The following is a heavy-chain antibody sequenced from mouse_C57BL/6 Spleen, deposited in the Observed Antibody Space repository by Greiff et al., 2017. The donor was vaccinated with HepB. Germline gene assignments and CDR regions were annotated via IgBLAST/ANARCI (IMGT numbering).Heavy chain of an antibody. CDR2: IYPGSGST. V-gene: IGHV1-55*01. Sequence: LVESGAELVKPGASVKMSCKASGYTFTSYWITWVKQRPGQGLEWIGDIYPGSGSTNYNEKFKSKATLTVDTSSSTAYMQLSSLTSEDSAVYYCARGRTYYGSSYGGNYWGQGTTLTVSS. J-gene: IGHJ2*01. D-gene: IGHD1-1*01. CDR1: GYTFTSYW. CDR3: ARGRTYYGSSYGGNY.